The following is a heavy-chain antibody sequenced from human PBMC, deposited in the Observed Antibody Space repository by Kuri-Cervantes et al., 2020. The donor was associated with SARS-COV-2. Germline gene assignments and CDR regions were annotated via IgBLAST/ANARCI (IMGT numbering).Heavy chain of an antibody. CDR1: GFTFSSYA. CDR3: AKTEQMGGAFDI. J-gene: IGHJ3*02. V-gene: IGHV3-23*01. D-gene: IGHD6-13*01. CDR2: ISGSGGST. Sequence: GESLKISCAASGFTFSSYAMSWVRQAPGKGLEWVSAISGSGGSTYYADSVKGRFTISRDNSKNTLYLQMNSLRAEDTAVYYCAKTEQMGGAFDIWGQGTVVTVSS.